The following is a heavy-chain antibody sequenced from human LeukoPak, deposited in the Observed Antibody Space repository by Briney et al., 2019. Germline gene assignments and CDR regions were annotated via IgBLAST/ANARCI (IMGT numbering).Heavy chain of an antibody. CDR2: IYTSGST. CDR1: GGSISIYY. V-gene: IGHV4-4*07. CDR3: ARDSYDFWSGYSLGWFDP. D-gene: IGHD3-3*01. Sequence: PSETLSLTCTVSGGSISIYYWSWIRQPAGKGLEWIGRIYTSGSTNYNPFLKSRVTMSVDTSKNQFSLKLSSVTAADTAVYYCARDSYDFWSGYSLGWFDPWGQGTLVTVSS. J-gene: IGHJ5*02.